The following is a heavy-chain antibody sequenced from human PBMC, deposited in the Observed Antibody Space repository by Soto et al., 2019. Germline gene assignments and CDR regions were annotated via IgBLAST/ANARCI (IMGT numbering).Heavy chain of an antibody. CDR2: IYHSGYT. Sequence: QMRLQESGSGLVKPSQTLSLTCAVSGGSISSGGYAWKWIRQPPGKGLEWIGYIYHSGYTSYNPSLKNRVTISVDKSKNQFSLTLSFVTAADTAVYYCARDSLTGNYFDPWGQGTLVTVSS. D-gene: IGHD1-7*01. J-gene: IGHJ5*02. CDR3: ARDSLTGNYFDP. V-gene: IGHV4-30-2*01. CDR1: GGSISSGGYA.